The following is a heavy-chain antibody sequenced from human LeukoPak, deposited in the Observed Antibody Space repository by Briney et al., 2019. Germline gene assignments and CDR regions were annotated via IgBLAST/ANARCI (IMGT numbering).Heavy chain of an antibody. J-gene: IGHJ6*03. D-gene: IGHD5-18*01. Sequence: KPSETLSLTCIVSGGSISSSIYYWGWIRQPPGKGLEWIGSIYYSGSTYYNPSLKSRVTISVDTSKNQFSLKLSSVTAADTAVYYCARHAGGGQLWLPYYYYYMDVWGKGTTVTVSS. CDR1: GGSISSSIYY. CDR3: ARHAGGGQLWLPYYYYYMDV. CDR2: IYYSGST. V-gene: IGHV4-39*01.